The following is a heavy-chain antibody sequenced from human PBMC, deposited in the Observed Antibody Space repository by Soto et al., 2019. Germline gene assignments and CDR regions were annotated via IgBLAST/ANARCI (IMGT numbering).Heavy chain of an antibody. CDR3: ARSFSSGWQYYYYYGVDV. V-gene: IGHV5-51*01. J-gene: IGHJ6*02. CDR2: IYPGDSDT. Sequence: PGESLKISCKGSGYSFTSYWIGWVRQMPGKALEWRWIIYPGDSDTRYSPSFQGQVTISADKSISTAYRQWSSLKASDTAMYYCARSFSSGWQYYYYYGVDVLDQGTTLDASS. CDR1: GYSFTSYW. D-gene: IGHD6-19*01.